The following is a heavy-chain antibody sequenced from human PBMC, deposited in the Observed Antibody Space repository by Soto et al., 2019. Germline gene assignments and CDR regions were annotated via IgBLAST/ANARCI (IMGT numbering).Heavy chain of an antibody. J-gene: IGHJ4*02. CDR2: ISGSGGSS. D-gene: IGHD3-10*01. V-gene: IGHV3-23*01. Sequence: EVQLLESGGGLVQPGGSLRLSCAASGFTFSSYAMSWVRQAPGKGLEWVSAISGSGGSSYYADSVKGRFTISRDNSKNTLYLQMNSLRAEDTAVYYCAKAPTNYGSGSYYYYWGQGTLVTVSS. CDR1: GFTFSSYA. CDR3: AKAPTNYGSGSYYYY.